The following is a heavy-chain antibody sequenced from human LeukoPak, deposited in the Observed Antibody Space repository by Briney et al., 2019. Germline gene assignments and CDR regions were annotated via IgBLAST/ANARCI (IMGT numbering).Heavy chain of an antibody. J-gene: IGHJ5*02. CDR3: AKANSGSYKGWFDP. CDR2: ISGSGGST. D-gene: IGHD1-26*01. CDR1: GFTFSSYA. Sequence: GGSLRLSCAASGFTFSSYAMSWVRQAPGKGLEWVSAISGSGGSTYYADSVKGRFTISRDDSKNTLYLQMNSLRAEDTAVYYCAKANSGSYKGWFDPWGQGTLVTVSS. V-gene: IGHV3-23*01.